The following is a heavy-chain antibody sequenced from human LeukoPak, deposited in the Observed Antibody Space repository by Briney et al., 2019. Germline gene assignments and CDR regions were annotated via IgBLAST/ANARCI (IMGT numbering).Heavy chain of an antibody. CDR2: ISSSSSTI. CDR3: ARADYYDSSGPETS. CDR1: GFTFSSHS. J-gene: IGHJ5*02. V-gene: IGHV3-48*01. D-gene: IGHD3-22*01. Sequence: GGSLRLSCAASGFTFSSHSMNWVRQAPGRGLEWVSYISSSSSTIYYADSVKGRFTISRDNAKNSLYLQMNSLRAEDTAVYYCARADYYDSSGPETSWGQGTLVTVSS.